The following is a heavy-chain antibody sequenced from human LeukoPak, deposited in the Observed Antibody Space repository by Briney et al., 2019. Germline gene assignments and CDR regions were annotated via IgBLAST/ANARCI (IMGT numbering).Heavy chain of an antibody. D-gene: IGHD3-22*01. CDR2: ISSSGST. V-gene: IGHV4-61*02. CDR3: ARGPYSYDSSGAFDI. CDR1: GDSISSGDYY. J-gene: IGHJ3*02. Sequence: PSETLSLTCTVSGDSISSGDYYWSWIRQPAGKGLEWIGRISSSGSTNYNPSLKSRVTISVDTSKNQFSLKLSSVTATDTAVYFCARGPYSYDSSGAFDIWGQGTMVTVSS.